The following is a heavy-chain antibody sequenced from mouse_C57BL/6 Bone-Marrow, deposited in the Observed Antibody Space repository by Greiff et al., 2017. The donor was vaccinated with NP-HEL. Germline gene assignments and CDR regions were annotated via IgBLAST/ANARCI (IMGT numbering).Heavy chain of an antibody. V-gene: IGHV1-9*01. D-gene: IGHD1-1*01. CDR3: ARHNLCCSLFAY. CDR1: GYTFTGYW. Sequence: QVQLQQSGAELMKPGASVKLSCKATGYTFTGYWIEWVKQRPGHGLEWIGEILPGSGSTNYNEKFKGKATFTADNSSNTAYMQLSSLTTEDSAIYYCARHNLCCSLFAYWGQGTLVTVSA. CDR2: ILPGSGST. J-gene: IGHJ3*01.